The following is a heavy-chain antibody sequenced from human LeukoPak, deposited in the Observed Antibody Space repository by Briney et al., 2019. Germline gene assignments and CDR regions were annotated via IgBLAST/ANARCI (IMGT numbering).Heavy chain of an antibody. CDR1: GFNSNSFH. V-gene: IGHV3-30*04. Sequence: GGSLRLSCSGYGFNSNSFHMEWQRQAPGKGLEWVAVISYDGSNKYYADSVKGRFTISRDNSKNALYLQINSLRAEDTAVYYCAPSITVSIKSHNRNSVPNCFDPWGQGTLVTVSS. CDR2: ISYDGSNK. D-gene: IGHD1-20*01. CDR3: APSITVSIKSHNRNSVPNCFDP. J-gene: IGHJ5*02.